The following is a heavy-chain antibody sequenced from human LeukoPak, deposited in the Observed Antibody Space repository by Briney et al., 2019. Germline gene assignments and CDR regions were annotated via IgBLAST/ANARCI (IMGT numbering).Heavy chain of an antibody. V-gene: IGHV3-30*04. CDR2: IS. J-gene: IGHJ4*02. CDR1: GFTFSTFA. Sequence: PGGSLRLSCAASGFTFSTFAMHWVRQAPGKGLEWVALISDSVKGRFTFSRDNSKNTLWLQMRTLGAEDTAVYYCAKAGSIRFDYWGQGTLVTVSS. CDR3: AKAGSIRFDY. D-gene: IGHD1-26*01.